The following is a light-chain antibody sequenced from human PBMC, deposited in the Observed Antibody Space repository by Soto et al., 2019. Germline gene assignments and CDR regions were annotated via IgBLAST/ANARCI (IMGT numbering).Light chain of an antibody. J-gene: IGKJ2*01. CDR1: QSITYW. V-gene: IGKV1-5*01. CDR2: DVF. Sequence: DIQMTQSPSSLSASVGDRVTITCRASQSITYWLAWYQQKPGRAPKLLIYDVFNLQSGVPSRFSGSGSGTESTLTISSLQPDDSATYYCQQYHSFSFTFGQGTKVDIK. CDR3: QQYHSFSFT.